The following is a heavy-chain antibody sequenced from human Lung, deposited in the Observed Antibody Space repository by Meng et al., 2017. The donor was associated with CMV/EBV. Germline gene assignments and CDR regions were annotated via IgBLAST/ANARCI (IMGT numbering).Heavy chain of an antibody. J-gene: IGHJ4*02. CDR1: AFIFSDYA. V-gene: IGHV3-21*01. D-gene: IGHD2-2*01. Sequence: GESLKISCEASAFIFSDYAMTWIRQAPGKGLEWVSSISSTSIHIYYADSVKGRFTISRDNGKNLLYLQLNSLRAEDTAVYYCARGRGYCSSTNCYLNFDYWXQGTXVTVSS. CDR3: ARGRGYCSSTNCYLNFDY. CDR2: ISSTSIHI.